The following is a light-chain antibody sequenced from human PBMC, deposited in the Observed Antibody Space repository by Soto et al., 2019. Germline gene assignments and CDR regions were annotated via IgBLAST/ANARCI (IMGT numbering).Light chain of an antibody. CDR1: QTINNN. V-gene: IGKV3-15*01. Sequence: EVVMRQAPATLSFSPWARATLSCRASQTINNNVAWYQLKDGQVPRLLIYGASTRAADVPDRFSGSGSGTDFTLTISSLQAEDVAVYYCQQYYSTRTFGQGTKVDI. CDR3: QQYYSTRT. J-gene: IGKJ1*01. CDR2: GAS.